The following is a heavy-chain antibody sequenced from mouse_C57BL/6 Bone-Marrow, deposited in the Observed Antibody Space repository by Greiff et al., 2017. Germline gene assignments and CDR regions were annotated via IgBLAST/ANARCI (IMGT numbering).Heavy chain of an antibody. CDR3: ARDRAMVTADY. D-gene: IGHD2-2*01. CDR1: GFTFSSYA. J-gene: IGHJ2*01. CDR2: ISDGGSYT. V-gene: IGHV5-4*01. Sequence: EVQLVESGGGLVKPGGSLKLSCAASGFTFSSYAMSWVRQTPEKRLEWVATISDGGSYTYYPDNVKGRFTISRDNAKNNLYLQMSHLKSEDTAMYYCARDRAMVTADYWGQGTTLTVSS.